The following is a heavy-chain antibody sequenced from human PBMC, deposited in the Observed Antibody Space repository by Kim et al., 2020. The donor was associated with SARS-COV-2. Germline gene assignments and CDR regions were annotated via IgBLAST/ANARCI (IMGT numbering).Heavy chain of an antibody. Sequence: GGSLRLSCAASGFTFSSYAMSWVRQAPGKGLEWVSAISGSGGSTYYADSVKGRFTISRDNSKNTLYLQMNSLRAEDTAVYYCAGTAMVISSLLVDINIDYWGQGTLVTVSS. J-gene: IGHJ4*02. D-gene: IGHD5-18*01. CDR1: GFTFSSYA. CDR2: ISGSGGST. CDR3: AGTAMVISSLLVDINIDY. V-gene: IGHV3-23*01.